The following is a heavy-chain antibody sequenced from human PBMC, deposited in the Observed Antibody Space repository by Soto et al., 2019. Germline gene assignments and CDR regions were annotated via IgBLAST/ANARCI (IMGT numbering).Heavy chain of an antibody. D-gene: IGHD3-22*01. J-gene: IGHJ4*02. CDR3: ARGSTMIVVGGIGDRDYFDY. V-gene: IGHV4-34*01. Sequence: SLTCAVYGGSFSCYYWSWIRQPPGKGLEWIGEINHSGSTNYNPSLKSRVTISVDTSKNQFSLKLSSVTAADTAVYYCARGSTMIVVGGIGDRDYFDYWGQGTLVTVSS. CDR2: INHSGST. CDR1: GGSFSCYY.